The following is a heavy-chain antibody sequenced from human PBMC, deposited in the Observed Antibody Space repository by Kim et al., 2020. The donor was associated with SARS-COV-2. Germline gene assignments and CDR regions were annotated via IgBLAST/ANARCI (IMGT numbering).Heavy chain of an antibody. CDR3: AKDLESYSGYEIGY. V-gene: IGHV3-30*18. CDR1: GFTFSSYG. CDR2: ISYDGSNK. D-gene: IGHD5-12*01. J-gene: IGHJ4*02. Sequence: GGSLRLSCAASGFTFSSYGMHWVRQAPGKGLEWVAVISYDGSNKYYADSVKGRFTISRDNSKNTLYLQMNSLRAEDTAVYYCAKDLESYSGYEIGYWGQG.